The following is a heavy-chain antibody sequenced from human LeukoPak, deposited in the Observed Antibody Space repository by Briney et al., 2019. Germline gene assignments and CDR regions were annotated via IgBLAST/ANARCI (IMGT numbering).Heavy chain of an antibody. Sequence: GGSLRLSCAASGFTFSIYGMHWVRHPPGKALEWVAVISYDGSNKYYADSVKGRFTISRGNSKNTLYLQMNSLRAEDTAVYYCAKFGITGTTYAFDIWGQGTMVTVSS. CDR3: AKFGITGTTYAFDI. D-gene: IGHD1-7*01. J-gene: IGHJ3*02. CDR1: GFTFSIYG. CDR2: ISYDGSNK. V-gene: IGHV3-30*18.